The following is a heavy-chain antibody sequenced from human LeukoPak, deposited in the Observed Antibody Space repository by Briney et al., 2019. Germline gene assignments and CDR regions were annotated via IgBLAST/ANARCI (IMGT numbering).Heavy chain of an antibody. CDR2: MNTNSGNT. D-gene: IGHD1-26*01. Sequence: ASVKVSCKASGYTFTSYDINWVRQAPGQGLEWMGWMNTNSGNTGYAQNFQGRLTITRDTSTNTAYMELSSLKSEDTAFYYCVRPRSSMAHFDYWGQGTLITVSS. CDR3: VRPRSSMAHFDY. CDR1: GYTFTSYD. V-gene: IGHV1-8*03. J-gene: IGHJ4*02.